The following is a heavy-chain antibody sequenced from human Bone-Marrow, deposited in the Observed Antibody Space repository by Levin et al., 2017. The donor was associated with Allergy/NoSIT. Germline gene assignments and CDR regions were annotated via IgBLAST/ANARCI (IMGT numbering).Heavy chain of an antibody. J-gene: IGHJ6*02. CDR3: ARDEGQLPYFYYYGMDV. D-gene: IGHD2-2*01. CDR2: ISSSRSYI. V-gene: IGHV3-21*01. CDR1: GFTFSSYN. Sequence: GGSLRLSCVGSGFTFSSYNMNWVRQAPGKGLEWVSSISSSRSYIFYADSVKGRFTVSRDNAKNSLFLQMNSLRAEDTAVYYCARDEGQLPYFYYYGMDVWGQGTTVTVSS.